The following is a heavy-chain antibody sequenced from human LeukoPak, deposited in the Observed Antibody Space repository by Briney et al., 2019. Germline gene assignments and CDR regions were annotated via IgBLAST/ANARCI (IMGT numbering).Heavy chain of an antibody. D-gene: IGHD6-25*01. J-gene: IGHJ4*01. V-gene: IGHV4-39*01. CDR2: IYYSGST. CDR1: GGSISSSSYY. Sequence: SETLSLTCTVSGGSISSSSYYWGWIRQPPGKGLEWIGSIYYSGSTYYNPSLKSRVTISVDTSKNQVSLKMSSVTAADTAVYYCAKSGGYSLIDYWGQGTLVTVSS. CDR3: AKSGGYSLIDY.